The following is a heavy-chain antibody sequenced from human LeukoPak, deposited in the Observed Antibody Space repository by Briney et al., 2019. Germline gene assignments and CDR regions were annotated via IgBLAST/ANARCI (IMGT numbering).Heavy chain of an antibody. Sequence: PSQTLSLTCTVSGGSISSDSYYWSWIRQPAGKGLEGIGRIYTSGSTNYNPSLKSRVTISVDTSKNQFSLKLSSVTAADTAVYYCARDLMTTFFRFDPWGQGTLVTVSS. J-gene: IGHJ5*02. V-gene: IGHV4-61*02. D-gene: IGHD4-11*01. CDR3: ARDLMTTFFRFDP. CDR2: IYTSGST. CDR1: GGSISSDSYY.